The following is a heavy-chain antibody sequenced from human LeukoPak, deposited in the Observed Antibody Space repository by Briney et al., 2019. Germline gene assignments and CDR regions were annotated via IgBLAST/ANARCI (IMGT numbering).Heavy chain of an antibody. D-gene: IGHD1-26*01. J-gene: IGHJ4*02. CDR1: GFTVSSNS. V-gene: IGHV3-53*01. CDR2: IYSDNT. CDR3: AKRGAEVGASVAPGDY. Sequence: GGSLRLSCTVSGFTVSSNSMSWVRQAPGKGLEWVSFIYSDNTHYSDSVKGRFTISRDNSKNTVYLQMDSLRAEDTAVYYCAKRGAEVGASVAPGDYWGQGTLLTVSS.